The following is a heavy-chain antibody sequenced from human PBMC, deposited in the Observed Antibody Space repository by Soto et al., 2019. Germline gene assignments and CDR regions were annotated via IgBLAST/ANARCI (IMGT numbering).Heavy chain of an antibody. D-gene: IGHD1-1*01. CDR3: VYNNNWDL. CDR2: ISGSGATT. Sequence: DVQLLESGGDLVQPGGSLRLSCAASGFTFSSYAMTWVRQAPGKGLEWVSAISGSGATTYYADSVKGRFTVSRDNSQSTLYLQMNSLRAEDTAVYFCVYNNNWDLWGQGTLVTVSS. CDR1: GFTFSSYA. V-gene: IGHV3-23*01. J-gene: IGHJ5*02.